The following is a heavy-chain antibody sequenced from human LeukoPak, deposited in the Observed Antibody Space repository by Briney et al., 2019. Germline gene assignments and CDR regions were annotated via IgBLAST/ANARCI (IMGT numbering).Heavy chain of an antibody. CDR2: IYYSGST. CDR3: ARVWNYYDSSGYYSPYYFDY. V-gene: IGHV4-59*01. D-gene: IGHD3-22*01. J-gene: IGHJ4*02. Sequence: PSETLSLTCTVSGGSISSYYWSWIRQPPGKGLEWIGYIYYSGSTNYNPSLKGRVTISVDTSKNQFSLKLSSVTAADTAVYYCARVWNYYDSSGYYSPYYFDYWGQGTLVTVSS. CDR1: GGSISSYY.